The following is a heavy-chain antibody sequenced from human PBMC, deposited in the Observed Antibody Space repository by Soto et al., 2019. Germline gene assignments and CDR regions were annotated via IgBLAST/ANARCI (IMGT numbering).Heavy chain of an antibody. Sequence: SETLSLTCTVSGGSISSSSYYWGWIRQPPGKGLEWIGEINHSGSTNYNPSLKSRVTISVDTSKNQFSLKLSSVTAADTAVYYCARWTDRWLEFRRKTYYYAYWGQGTLVTVSS. CDR3: ARWTDRWLEFRRKTYYYAY. V-gene: IGHV4-39*07. CDR2: INHSGST. CDR1: GGSISSSSYY. J-gene: IGHJ4*02. D-gene: IGHD6-19*01.